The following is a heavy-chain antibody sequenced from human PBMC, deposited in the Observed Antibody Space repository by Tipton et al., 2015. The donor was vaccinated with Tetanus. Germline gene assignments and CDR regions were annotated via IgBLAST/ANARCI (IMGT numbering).Heavy chain of an antibody. D-gene: IGHD3-10*01. J-gene: IGHJ4*02. CDR2: IRSKAYGGTT. Sequence: SLRLSCTASGFTFGDYAMSWVRQAPGKGLEWVGFIRSKAYGGTTEYAASVKGRFTISRDDSKSIAYLQMNSLKTEDTAVYYCTRDLLGGRPKVDYWGQGTLVTVSS. CDR3: TRDLLGGRPKVDY. CDR1: GFTFGDYA. V-gene: IGHV3-49*04.